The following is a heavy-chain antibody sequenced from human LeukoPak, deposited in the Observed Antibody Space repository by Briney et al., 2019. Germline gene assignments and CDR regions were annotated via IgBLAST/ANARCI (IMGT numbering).Heavy chain of an antibody. J-gene: IGHJ5*02. D-gene: IGHD6-13*01. CDR3: AKGIAAADFNWFDP. Sequence: GGSLRLSCAASGFTFSSYAMSWVRQAPGKGLGWVSAISGSGGSTYYADSVKGRFTISRDNSKNTLYLQMNSLRAEDTAVYYCAKGIAAADFNWFDPWGQGTAVTVSS. CDR1: GFTFSSYA. V-gene: IGHV3-23*01. CDR2: ISGSGGST.